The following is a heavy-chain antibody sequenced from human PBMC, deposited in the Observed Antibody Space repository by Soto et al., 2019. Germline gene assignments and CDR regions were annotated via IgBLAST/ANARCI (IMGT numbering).Heavy chain of an antibody. CDR3: ARVNGYYYYGMDV. CDR1: GFTFSSYA. V-gene: IGHV3-23*01. CDR2: ISGSGGGT. D-gene: IGHD3-22*01. J-gene: IGHJ6*02. Sequence: PGGSLRLSCAASGFTFSSYAMSWVRQAPGKGLEWVSAISGSGGGTYYADSVKGRFTISRDNSKNSLYLQMNSLRAEDTAVYYCARVNGYYYYGMDVWGQGTTVTVSS.